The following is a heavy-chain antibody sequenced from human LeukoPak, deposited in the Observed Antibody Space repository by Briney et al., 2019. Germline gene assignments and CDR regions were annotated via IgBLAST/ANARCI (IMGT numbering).Heavy chain of an antibody. V-gene: IGHV4-59*01. CDR3: ARDLGGNFDAFDI. D-gene: IGHD4-23*01. CDR1: GGSISSYY. CDR2: IYYSGST. J-gene: IGHJ3*02. Sequence: SETLSLTCTVSGGSISSYYCSWIRQPPGNGLEWIGYIYYSGSTNYNPSLKRRVTISVHTSKNQLSLKLSSMTAADTAVYYCARDLGGNFDAFDIWGQGTMVTVSS.